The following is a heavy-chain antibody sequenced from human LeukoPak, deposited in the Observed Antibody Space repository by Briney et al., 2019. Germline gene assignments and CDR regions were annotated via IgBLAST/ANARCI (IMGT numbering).Heavy chain of an antibody. CDR2: IGTAGDT. V-gene: IGHV3-13*04. D-gene: IGHD1-26*01. CDR3: ARDSGSYSMTFDI. J-gene: IGHJ3*02. CDR1: GFTFSSYD. Sequence: PGGSLRLSCAASGFTFSSYDMHWVRQATGKGLECVSAIGTAGDTYYPGSVKGRFTISRENAKNSLYLQMNSLRAGDTAVYYCARDSGSYSMTFDIWGQGTMVTVSS.